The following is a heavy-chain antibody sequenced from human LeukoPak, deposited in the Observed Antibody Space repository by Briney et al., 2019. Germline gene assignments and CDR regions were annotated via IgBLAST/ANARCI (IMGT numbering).Heavy chain of an antibody. CDR2: IYYSGST. V-gene: IGHV4-39*07. CDR1: GGSISSSSYY. D-gene: IGHD6-13*01. Sequence: SETLSLTCTVSGGSISSSSYYWGWIRQPPGKGLEWNGSIYYSGSTYYNPSLKSRVTISVDTSKNQFSLKLSSVTAADTAVYYCARRRSSSWYGRAYYYYYMDVWGKGTTVTVSS. CDR3: ARRRSSSWYGRAYYYYYMDV. J-gene: IGHJ6*03.